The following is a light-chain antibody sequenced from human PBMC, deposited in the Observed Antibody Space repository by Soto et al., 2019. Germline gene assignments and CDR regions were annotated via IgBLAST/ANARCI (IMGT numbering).Light chain of an antibody. V-gene: IGLV1-40*01. Sequence: QSVLTQPPSVSGAPGQRVTISCTGSSSNIGAGHDVHWYQQLPGTAPKLLIYGNGNRPSGVPDRFSGSKSGTSASLAITGLQADDEAHYYCQSYDSSLSGSEVFGTGTKVTVL. CDR2: GNG. CDR3: QSYDSSLSGSEV. CDR1: SSNIGAGHD. J-gene: IGLJ1*01.